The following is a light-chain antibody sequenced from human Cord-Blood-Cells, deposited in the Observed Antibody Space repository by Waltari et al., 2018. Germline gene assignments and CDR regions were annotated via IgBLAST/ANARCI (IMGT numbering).Light chain of an antibody. CDR3: SSYTSSSTLV. V-gene: IGLV2-14*01. CDR1: SSDVGGSNY. Sequence: QSALTQPASVSGSPGQSITISCTGTSSDVGGSNYVSWYQQQPGKAPKLMIYEVSNRPTGVPKRSSGSKSGNTASLTISGLQAEDEADYYCSSYTSSSTLVFGTGTKVTVL. J-gene: IGLJ1*01. CDR2: EVS.